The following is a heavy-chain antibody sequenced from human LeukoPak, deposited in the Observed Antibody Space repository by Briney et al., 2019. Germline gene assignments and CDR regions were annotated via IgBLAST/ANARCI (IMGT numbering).Heavy chain of an antibody. Sequence: PGGSLRLSCAASGFTFSSYEMNWVRQAPGKGLEWVSYISSSGSTIYYADSVKGRFTISRDNAKNSLYLQMNSLRAEDTAVYYCARALPYYYDSSGTHYFDYWGQGTLVTVSS. V-gene: IGHV3-48*03. CDR3: ARALPYYYDSSGTHYFDY. D-gene: IGHD3-22*01. J-gene: IGHJ4*02. CDR2: ISSSGSTI. CDR1: GFTFSSYE.